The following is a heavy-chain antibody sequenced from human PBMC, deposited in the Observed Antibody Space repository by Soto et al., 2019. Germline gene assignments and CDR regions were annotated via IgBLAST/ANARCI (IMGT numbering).Heavy chain of an antibody. V-gene: IGHV2-5*02. CDR1: GFSLSTRGVS. CDR2: IYWDDDK. CDR3: AHVLGYCSGGSCYSGPSDY. D-gene: IGHD2-15*01. Sequence: QITLKESGPTLVRPKQTLTLTCTFSGFSLSTRGVSVGWIRQPPGKALEWLALIYWDDDKRYTSSLKSRLTITKDTSKTQVVLTMTNMDPVDTATYVCAHVLGYCSGGSCYSGPSDYWGQGTLVTVSS. J-gene: IGHJ4*02.